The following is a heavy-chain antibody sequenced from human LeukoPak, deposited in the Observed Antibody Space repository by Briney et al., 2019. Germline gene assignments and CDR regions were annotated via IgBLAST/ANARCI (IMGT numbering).Heavy chain of an antibody. V-gene: IGHV3-66*02. CDR2: IYSGGST. CDR3: ARDRGSVAGTLPVDY. Sequence: GGSLRLSCAASGFTVSSNYMSWVRQAPGKGLEWVSVIYSGGSTYYADSVKGRFTISRDNSKNTLYLQMNSLRAEDTAVYYCARDRGSVAGTLPVDYWGQGTLVTVSS. CDR1: GFTVSSNY. D-gene: IGHD6-19*01. J-gene: IGHJ4*02.